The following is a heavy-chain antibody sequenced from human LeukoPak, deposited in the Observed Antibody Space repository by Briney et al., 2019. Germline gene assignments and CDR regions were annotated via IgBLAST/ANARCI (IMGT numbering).Heavy chain of an antibody. D-gene: IGHD2-15*01. J-gene: IGHJ4*02. Sequence: GASLRISCKGSGYSFTTYWISWVRQMPGKGLEWMGRIDPSDSYTTYSPSFQGHVTISADKSISTAYLQWSSLKASDTAIYFCARQYCSGGSCYHSYVYWGQGTLVTVSS. CDR1: GYSFTTYW. V-gene: IGHV5-10-1*01. CDR3: ARQYCSGGSCYHSYVY. CDR2: IDPSDSYT.